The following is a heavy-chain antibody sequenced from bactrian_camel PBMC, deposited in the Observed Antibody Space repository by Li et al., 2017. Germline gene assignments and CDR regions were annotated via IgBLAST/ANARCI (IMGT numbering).Heavy chain of an antibody. J-gene: IGHJ4*01. Sequence: QVQLVESGGGSVEAGGSLKLSCKASGSIFNICAMGWYRGKERRLVASISSDGTTTYTESVKGRFTISQDNAKNTMYLQMHSLKPEDTANYSCAADGPTSTCTAFHQRSGEYKYWGQRTQVTVS. CDR3: AADGPTSTCTAFHQRSGEYKY. CDR1: GSIFNICA. CDR2: ISSDGTT. V-gene: IGHV3S53*01.